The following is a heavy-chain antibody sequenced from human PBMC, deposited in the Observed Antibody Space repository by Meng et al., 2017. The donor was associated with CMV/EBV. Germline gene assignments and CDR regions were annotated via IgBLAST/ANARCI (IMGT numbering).Heavy chain of an antibody. J-gene: IGHJ5*02. CDR3: ARDRMVQGVISNYNWFDP. Sequence: SETLSLTCTVSGGSVSSGSYYGSWIRQPPGKGLEWIGYIYYSGSTNYNPSLKSRVTISVDTSKNQFSLKLSSVTAADTAVYYCARDRMVQGVISNYNWFDPWGQGTLVTVSS. D-gene: IGHD3-10*01. V-gene: IGHV4-61*01. CDR1: GGSVSSGSYY. CDR2: IYYSGST.